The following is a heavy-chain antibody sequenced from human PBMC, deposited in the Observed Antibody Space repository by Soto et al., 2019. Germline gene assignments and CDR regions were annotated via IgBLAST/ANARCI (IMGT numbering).Heavy chain of an antibody. CDR2: MNPNSGNT. CDR3: ARGGEAAGFYYYYGMDV. Sequence: QVQLVQSGAVVKKPGASVKVSCKASGYTFTSYDINWVRQATGQGLEWMGWMNPNSGNTGYAQKFQGRVTMTRNTSISTAYMELSSLRSEDTAVYYCARGGEAAGFYYYYGMDVWGQGTTVTVSS. V-gene: IGHV1-8*01. D-gene: IGHD6-13*01. J-gene: IGHJ6*02. CDR1: GYTFTSYD.